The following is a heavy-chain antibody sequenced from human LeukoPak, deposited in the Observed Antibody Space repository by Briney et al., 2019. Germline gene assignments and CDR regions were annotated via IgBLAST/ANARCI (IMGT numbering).Heavy chain of an antibody. Sequence: SETLSLTCSVSGGSLSSDNYYWGWIRQPPGKGLEWIGNIYYSGSTNYNPSLKSRVTISLDTSKNQFSLKLRSVTAADTAIYYCARVRQIMVWAWRRAHYYMDVWGKGTTVTVSS. J-gene: IGHJ6*03. D-gene: IGHD3-10*01. V-gene: IGHV4-39*07. CDR1: GGSLSSDNYY. CDR3: ARVRQIMVWAWRRAHYYMDV. CDR2: IYYSGST.